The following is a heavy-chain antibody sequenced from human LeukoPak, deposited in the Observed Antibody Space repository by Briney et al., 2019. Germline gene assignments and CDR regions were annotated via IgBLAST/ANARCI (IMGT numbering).Heavy chain of an antibody. Sequence: SGGSLRLSCAVSGLSFSGYEMNWVRQAPGKGLEWISYISSRGSATYYADSVKGRFIISRDDAKNSLYLQMNSLRAEDTAVYYCARDPMDIWGQGTMVTVSS. CDR2: ISSRGSAT. CDR3: ARDPMDI. V-gene: IGHV3-48*03. CDR1: GLSFSGYE. J-gene: IGHJ3*02.